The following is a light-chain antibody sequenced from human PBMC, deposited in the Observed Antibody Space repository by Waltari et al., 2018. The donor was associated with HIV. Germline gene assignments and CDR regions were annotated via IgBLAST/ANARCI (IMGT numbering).Light chain of an antibody. J-gene: IGLJ2*01. CDR1: RSNVEAAYA. V-gene: IGLV1-40*01. CDR2: GNV. Sequence: QSVLTQPPSVSGAPGQRVTISCTQSRSNVEAAYAVHLFQQVPGTAPKLLIYGNVNRPSGVPDRFSGSRSGTSASLAITGLQAEDEADYYCQSYDTSLTDIIFGGGTKLTVL. CDR3: QSYDTSLTDII.